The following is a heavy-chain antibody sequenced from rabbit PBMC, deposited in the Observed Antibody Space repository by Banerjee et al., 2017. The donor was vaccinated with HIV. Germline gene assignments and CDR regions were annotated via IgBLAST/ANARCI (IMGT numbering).Heavy chain of an antibody. V-gene: IGHV1S45*01. D-gene: IGHD6-1*01. CDR2: IYADGSGYT. CDR3: ARWGAGYADYGYGVSDL. J-gene: IGHJ4*01. CDR1: GIDFSSYYY. Sequence: QQQLEESGGGLVKPGGTLTLTCKASGIDFSSYYYMCWVRQAPGKGLEWIACIYADGSGYTYYASWAKGRFTISKTSSTTVTLQMTSLTAADTATYFCARWGAGYADYGYGVSDLWGPGTL.